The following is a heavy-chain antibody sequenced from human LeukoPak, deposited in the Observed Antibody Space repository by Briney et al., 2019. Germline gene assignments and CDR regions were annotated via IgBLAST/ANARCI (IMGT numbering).Heavy chain of an antibody. V-gene: IGHV3-74*01. J-gene: IGHJ4*02. D-gene: IGHD1-7*01. Sequence: GGSLRLSCAASGFPFSNYWMRWVRQAPEKGLVWVSRIKGDGSITSYADSVKGRFTISRDNAKNTLYLQMNSLRAEDTAVYYCAGWDYQHEPHFDYWGQGTLVTVSS. CDR1: GFPFSNYW. CDR2: IKGDGSIT. CDR3: AGWDYQHEPHFDY.